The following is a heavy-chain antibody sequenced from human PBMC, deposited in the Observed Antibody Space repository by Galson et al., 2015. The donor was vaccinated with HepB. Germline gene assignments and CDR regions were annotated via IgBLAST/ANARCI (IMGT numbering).Heavy chain of an antibody. CDR3: AREGKTTSYYYYGMDV. D-gene: IGHD4-17*01. CDR1: GGTFSSYA. V-gene: IGHV1-69*04. Sequence: SVKVSCKASGGTFSSYAISWVRQAPGQGLEWMGRIIPILGIANYAQKFQGRVTITADKSTSTAYMELSSLRSEDTAVYYCAREGKTTSYYYYGMDVWGQGTTVTVSS. CDR2: IIPILGIA. J-gene: IGHJ6*02.